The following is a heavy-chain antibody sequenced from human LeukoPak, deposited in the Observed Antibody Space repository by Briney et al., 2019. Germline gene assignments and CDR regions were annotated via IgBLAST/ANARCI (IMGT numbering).Heavy chain of an antibody. V-gene: IGHV4-59*01. Sequence: SETLSLTCSVSGGSISSYYRSWIRQPPGEGLEWIGCIYYSGSTNYNPSLKSRVTISVDTSKIQVSLKLSSVTAADTAVYYCARGSSSWSGDFDYWGQGTLVTVSS. CDR3: ARGSSSWSGDFDY. CDR1: GGSISSYY. D-gene: IGHD6-13*01. J-gene: IGHJ4*02. CDR2: IYYSGST.